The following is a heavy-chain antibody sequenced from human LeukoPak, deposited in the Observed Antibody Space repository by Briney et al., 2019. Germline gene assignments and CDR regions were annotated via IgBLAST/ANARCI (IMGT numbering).Heavy chain of an antibody. V-gene: IGHV4-59*08. CDR2: IYYSGST. D-gene: IGHD3-9*01. Sequence: SETLSLTCTVSGGSISSYYWSWIRQPQGKGLEWIGYIYYSGSTNYNPSLKSRVTISVDTSKNQFSLKLSSVTAADTAVYYCARHGPYDILTGYYNWFDPWGQGTLVTVSS. CDR1: GGSISSYY. J-gene: IGHJ5*02. CDR3: ARHGPYDILTGYYNWFDP.